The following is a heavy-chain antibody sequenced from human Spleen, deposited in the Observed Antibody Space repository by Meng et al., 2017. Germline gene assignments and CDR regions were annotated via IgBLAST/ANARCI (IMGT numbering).Heavy chain of an antibody. CDR2: INTDASIT. Sequence: GGSLRLSCAASGFTFSSYNMHWVRQTPGEGLIWVSRINTDASITTYADSVKGRFTISRDDAKNTVYLQMNSLRAEDTAVYYCAKDGYGGYDLHWGQGTRVTGAS. CDR1: GFTFSSYN. J-gene: IGHJ4*02. V-gene: IGHV3-74*03. D-gene: IGHD5-12*01. CDR3: AKDGYGGYDLH.